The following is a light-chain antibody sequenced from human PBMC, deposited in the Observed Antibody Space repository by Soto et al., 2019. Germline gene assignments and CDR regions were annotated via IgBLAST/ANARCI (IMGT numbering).Light chain of an antibody. CDR3: QQRSYWPPSS. J-gene: IGKJ2*01. CDR1: QSVSSY. Sequence: IVLTQSPGTLSLSPGERATLSCRASQSVSSYLAWYQRKPGQAPRLLIYDASSRATGIPARFSGSGFGTDFTLTISSLESEDSAVYYCQQRSYWPPSSFGQGTKGDIK. V-gene: IGKV3-11*01. CDR2: DAS.